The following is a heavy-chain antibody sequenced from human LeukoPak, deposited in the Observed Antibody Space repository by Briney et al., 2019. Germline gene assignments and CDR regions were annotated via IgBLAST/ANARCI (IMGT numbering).Heavy chain of an antibody. V-gene: IGHV6-1*01. CDR3: ARDPITMVRGVITGSFDI. J-gene: IGHJ3*02. Sequence: SQTLSLTCAISGDSVSSNSAAWNWIRQSPSRGLEWLGRTYYRSKWYNDYAVSVKSRITLNPDTSKNQFSLQLNSVTPEDTAVYYCARDPITMVRGVITGSFDIWGQGTMVTVSS. D-gene: IGHD3-10*01. CDR1: GDSVSSNSAA. CDR2: TYYRSKWYN.